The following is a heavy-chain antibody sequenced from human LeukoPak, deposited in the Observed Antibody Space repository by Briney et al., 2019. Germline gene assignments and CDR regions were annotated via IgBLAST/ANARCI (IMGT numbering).Heavy chain of an antibody. CDR1: GFTFSSFA. J-gene: IGHJ4*02. CDR3: ARWDDLFLIDF. V-gene: IGHV3-23*01. D-gene: IGHD3-9*01. CDR2: ISGSGGDI. Sequence: GGSLRLSCAASGFTFSSFAMIWFRQAPGKGLEWVSTISGSGGDIYYADSVKGRFTISRDNSKNTLYLQMNSLRVEDTAVYYCARWDDLFLIDFWGQGTLVTVSS.